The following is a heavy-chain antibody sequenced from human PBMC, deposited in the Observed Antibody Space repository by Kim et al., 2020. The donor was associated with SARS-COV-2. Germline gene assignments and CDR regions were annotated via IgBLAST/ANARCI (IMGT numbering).Heavy chain of an antibody. CDR3: ARVSGTTDYIDY. V-gene: IGHV3-48*03. D-gene: IGHD1-1*01. CDR2: ITGSGTAI. Sequence: GGSLRLSCAASGFTFSSYEMNWVRQAPGKGLEWVSFITGSGTAIHYADSVKGGFTISRDNAKKSLYLQMNSLRAEDTAFYYCARVSGTTDYIDYWGQGTLVTFSS. J-gene: IGHJ4*02. CDR1: GFTFSSYE.